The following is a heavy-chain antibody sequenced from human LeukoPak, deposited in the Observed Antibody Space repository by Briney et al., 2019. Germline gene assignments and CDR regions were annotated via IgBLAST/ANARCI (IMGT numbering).Heavy chain of an antibody. CDR3: AKDSPITMVRGVYPVDY. Sequence: PGGSLRLSCVASGFTFSSYSLNWFRQAPGKGLEWVSAISGSGGSTYYADSVKGRFTISRDNSKNTLYLQMNSLRAEDTAVYYCAKDSPITMVRGVYPVDYWGQGTLVTVSS. CDR2: ISGSGGST. CDR1: GFTFSSYS. V-gene: IGHV3-23*01. D-gene: IGHD3-10*01. J-gene: IGHJ4*02.